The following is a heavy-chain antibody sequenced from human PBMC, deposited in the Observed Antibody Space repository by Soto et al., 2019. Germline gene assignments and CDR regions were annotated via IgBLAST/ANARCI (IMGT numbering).Heavy chain of an antibody. V-gene: IGHV4-4*02. D-gene: IGHD5-18*01. Sequence: SETLSLTCAVSGGSISSSNWWSWVRQPPGKGLEWIGEIYHSGSTNYNPSLKSRVTISVDKSKNQFSLKLSSVTAADTAVYYCARVVSYGYWMIYYFDYWGQGTLVTVSS. CDR3: ARVVSYGYWMIYYFDY. CDR1: GGSISSSNW. CDR2: IYHSGST. J-gene: IGHJ4*02.